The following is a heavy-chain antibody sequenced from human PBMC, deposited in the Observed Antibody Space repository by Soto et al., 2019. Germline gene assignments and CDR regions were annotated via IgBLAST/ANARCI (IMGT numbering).Heavy chain of an antibody. J-gene: IGHJ4*02. CDR2: IYDSGSP. CDR3: ARGVGSSPPRY. Sequence: KPSETLSLTCTISGGSISVYYWSWIRQSPGQGLEWIGYIYDSGSPYNPSLKTRVTISADTSKNQISLKLTSATAADTAVYFCARGVGSSPPRYWGRGTLVTVSS. V-gene: IGHV4-59*01. D-gene: IGHD3-9*01. CDR1: GGSISVYY.